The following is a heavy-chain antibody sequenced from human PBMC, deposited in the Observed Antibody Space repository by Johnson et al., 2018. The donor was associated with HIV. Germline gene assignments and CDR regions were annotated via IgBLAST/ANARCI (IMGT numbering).Heavy chain of an antibody. Sequence: QVQLVESGGGVVRPGGSLRLSCAASGITFDDYGIHWVRQAPGKGPEWVAVISFDGNLKKYADSVKGRFTISRDNSKNTLYLQMNSLRAEDTAVYYCAKDLPYDYDSSWERAFDIWGQGTMVIVSS. D-gene: IGHD3-22*01. CDR2: ISFDGNLK. V-gene: IGHV3-30*18. CDR1: GITFDDYG. J-gene: IGHJ3*02. CDR3: AKDLPYDYDSSWERAFDI.